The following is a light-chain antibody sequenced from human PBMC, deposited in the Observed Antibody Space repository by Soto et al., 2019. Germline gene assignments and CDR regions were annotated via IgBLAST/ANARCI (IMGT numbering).Light chain of an antibody. J-gene: IGKJ5*01. Sequence: EIVMTQSPTTMSVSPGERATLSCRASQSVSTNLAWYQQKPGQVPSLLIYGASTRASGIPARFSGSGSGTEFTLTIGSLQSEYFAVYYCQQYSSSPSFGQGTRLDIK. CDR1: QSVSTN. CDR3: QQYSSSPS. CDR2: GAS. V-gene: IGKV3-15*01.